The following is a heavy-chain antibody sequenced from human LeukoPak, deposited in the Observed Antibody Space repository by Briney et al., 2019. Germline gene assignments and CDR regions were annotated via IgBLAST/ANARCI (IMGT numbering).Heavy chain of an antibody. CDR1: GFTFSSYA. CDR3: APKGDIVVVSAVGSSVG. Sequence: GGSLRLSCAASGFTFSSYAMHWVRQAPGKGLEWVAVISYDGSNKYYADSVKGRFTISRDNSKNTLYLQMNSLRAEDTAVYYCAPKGDIVVVSAVGSSVGWGQGTLVTVSS. D-gene: IGHD2-2*01. CDR2: ISYDGSNK. J-gene: IGHJ4*02. V-gene: IGHV3-30-3*01.